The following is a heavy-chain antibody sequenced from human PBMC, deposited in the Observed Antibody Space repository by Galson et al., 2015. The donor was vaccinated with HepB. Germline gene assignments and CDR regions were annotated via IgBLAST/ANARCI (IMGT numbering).Heavy chain of an antibody. Sequence: SVKVSCKASGYTFTSYGISWVRQAPGQGLEWMGWISAYNGNTNYAQKLQGRVTMTTDTSTSTACMELRSLRSDDTAVYYCARVRYSYGSFDYWGQGTLVTVSS. CDR2: ISAYNGNT. CDR3: ARVRYSYGSFDY. V-gene: IGHV1-18*01. D-gene: IGHD5-18*01. J-gene: IGHJ4*02. CDR1: GYTFTSYG.